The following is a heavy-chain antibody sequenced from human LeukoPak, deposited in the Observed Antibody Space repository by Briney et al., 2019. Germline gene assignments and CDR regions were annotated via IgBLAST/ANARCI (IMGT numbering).Heavy chain of an antibody. CDR3: AXXXXXXXXXXRFNYYYGMDV. CDR2: INHSGST. Sequence: PSETLSLTCAVYGGSFSGYYWSWIRQPPGKGLEWIGEINHSGSTNYNPSLKSRVTISVDTSKNQFSLKLSSVTAADTAVYYCAXXXXXXXXXXRFNYYYGMDVWGQGTTVTVSS. J-gene: IGHJ6*02. V-gene: IGHV4-34*01. CDR1: GGSFSGYY.